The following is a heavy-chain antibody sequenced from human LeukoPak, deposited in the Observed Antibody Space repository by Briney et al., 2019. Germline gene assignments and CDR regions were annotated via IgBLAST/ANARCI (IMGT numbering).Heavy chain of an antibody. CDR2: IYYSGST. J-gene: IGHJ3*01. CDR1: GGSISSYY. D-gene: IGHD6-25*01. CDR3: ARWGQQRLL. Sequence: SEALSLTCTVSGGSISSYYWSWIRQPPGKGLEWIGYIYYSGSTNYNPSLKSRVTISVDTSKNQFSLKLSSVTAADTAVYYCARWGQQRLLWGQETMVTVSS. V-gene: IGHV4-59*01.